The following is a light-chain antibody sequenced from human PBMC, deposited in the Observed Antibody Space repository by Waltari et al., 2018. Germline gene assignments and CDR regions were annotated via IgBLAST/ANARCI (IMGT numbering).Light chain of an antibody. J-gene: IGLJ3*02. CDR2: NTI. V-gene: IGLV1-40*01. CDR1: ISHLRPGYY. CDR3: QSYDSSLSGSRV. Sequence: QSVLTQPPSVSASPGKRVTISCTGSISHLRPGYYVHRSQQLPGTAPQLLIYNTINRPAGVPDRFSGSKSGTSASLAITGLQAEDEAVYYCQSYDSSLSGSRVFGGGTKLTVL.